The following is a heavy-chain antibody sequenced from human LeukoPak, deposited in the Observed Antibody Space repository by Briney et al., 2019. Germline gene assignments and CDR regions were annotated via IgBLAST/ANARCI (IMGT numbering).Heavy chain of an antibody. CDR3: ARNGRDY. V-gene: IGHV3-21*01. Sequence: GGSLRLSCEASGFTFTTYSMNWVRQAPGKGLEWVSSISSSSSYIYYADSVKGRFTISRDNAKNSLYLQMNSLRAEGTAVYYCARNGRDYWGQGTLVTVSS. CDR2: ISSSSSYI. CDR1: GFTFTTYS. D-gene: IGHD2-8*01. J-gene: IGHJ4*02.